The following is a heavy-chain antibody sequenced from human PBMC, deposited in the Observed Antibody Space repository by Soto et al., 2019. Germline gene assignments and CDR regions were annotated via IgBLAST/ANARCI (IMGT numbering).Heavy chain of an antibody. Sequence: QVQLVESGGGVVQPGRSLRLSCAASGFTFSSYGMHWVRQAPGKGLEWVAVIWYDGSNKYYADSVKGRFTISRDNSKNTLYLQMNSLRAEDTAVYYCARDDPGYSHHIDYWGQGTLVTVSS. CDR3: ARDDPGYSHHIDY. CDR2: IWYDGSNK. V-gene: IGHV3-33*01. CDR1: GFTFSSYG. D-gene: IGHD5-18*01. J-gene: IGHJ4*02.